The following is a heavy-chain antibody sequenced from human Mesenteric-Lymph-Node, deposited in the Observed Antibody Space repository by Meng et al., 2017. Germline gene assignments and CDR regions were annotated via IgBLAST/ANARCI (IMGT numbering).Heavy chain of an antibody. CDR3: ARLSWLQYSLDY. CDR1: GGSVSSGSYY. J-gene: IGHJ4*02. V-gene: IGHV4-61*01. D-gene: IGHD5-24*01. CDR2: IYYSGST. Sequence: QLQLQGSGPGLGSPAETLSLTCTVSGGSVSSGSYYWSWIRQPPGKGLEWIGYIYYSGSTNYNPSLKSRVTISVDTSKNQFSLKLSSVTAADTAVYYCARLSWLQYSLDYWGQGTLVTVSS.